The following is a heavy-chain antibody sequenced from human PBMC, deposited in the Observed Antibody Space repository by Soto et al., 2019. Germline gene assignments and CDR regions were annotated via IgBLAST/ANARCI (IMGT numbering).Heavy chain of an antibody. D-gene: IGHD2-15*01. Sequence: EVQLVESGGGLVKPGGSLRLSCAASGFTFSSYSMNWVRQAPGKGLEWVSSISSSSSYIYYADSVKGRFTISRDNAKNSLYLQMNSLRAEDTAVYYCARELVVVAATPVSPCYYYGMDVWGQGTTVTVSS. J-gene: IGHJ6*02. V-gene: IGHV3-21*01. CDR3: ARELVVVAATPVSPCYYYGMDV. CDR1: GFTFSSYS. CDR2: ISSSSSYI.